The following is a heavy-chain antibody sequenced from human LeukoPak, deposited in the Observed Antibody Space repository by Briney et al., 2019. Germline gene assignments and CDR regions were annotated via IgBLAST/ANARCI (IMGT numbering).Heavy chain of an antibody. CDR2: IYYSGST. J-gene: IGHJ3*02. V-gene: IGHV4-59*08. CDR3: ARGGERLWGFTMVREPLGAFDI. D-gene: IGHD3-10*01. Sequence: PSETLSLTCTVSGGSISSYYWSWIRQPPGKGLEWIGYIYYSGSTNYNPSLKSRVTISVDTSKNQFSLKLSSVTAADTAVYYCARGGERLWGFTMVREPLGAFDIWGQGTMVTVSS. CDR1: GGSISSYY.